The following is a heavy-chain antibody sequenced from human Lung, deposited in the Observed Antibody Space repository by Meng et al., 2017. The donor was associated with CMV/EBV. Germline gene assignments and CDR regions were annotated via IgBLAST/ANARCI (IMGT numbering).Heavy chain of an antibody. D-gene: IGHD2-2*01. V-gene: IGHV3-74*01. CDR2: INSDGLRT. Sequence: GEXXKISCAVSGFTFSSHWMHWVRQAPGGGLVWVAHINSDGLRTNYADSVKGRFTISRDNAKDTLYLQVNSLRAEDTAVYYCARGGCSRTSCLDVWGQGTXVTVSS. CDR1: GFTFSSHW. CDR3: ARGGCSRTSCLDV. J-gene: IGHJ4*02.